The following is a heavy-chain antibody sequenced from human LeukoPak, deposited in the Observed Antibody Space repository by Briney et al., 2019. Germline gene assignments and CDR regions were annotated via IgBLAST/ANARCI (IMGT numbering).Heavy chain of an antibody. D-gene: IGHD6-19*01. J-gene: IGHJ4*02. CDR3: ARDFSSGIDY. CDR1: GFTFSSYW. V-gene: IGHV3-7*01. CDR2: IKQDGSEK. Sequence: PGESLSLSCAASGFTFSSYWMSWFRQAPGKGLEWVANIKQDGSEKYYVDSVKGRFTISRDNAKNSLYLQMNSLRAEDTAVYYCARDFSSGIDYWGQGTLVTVSS.